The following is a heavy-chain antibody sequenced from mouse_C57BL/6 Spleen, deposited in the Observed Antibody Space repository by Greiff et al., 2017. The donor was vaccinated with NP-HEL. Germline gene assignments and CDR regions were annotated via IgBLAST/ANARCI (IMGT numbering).Heavy chain of an antibody. CDR1: GYAFSSSW. V-gene: IGHV1-82*01. J-gene: IGHJ3*01. D-gene: IGHD2-4*01. CDR3: ARSDYGGVAY. CDR2: IYPGDGDT. Sequence: QVQLKQSGPELVKPGASVKISCKASGYAFSSSWMNWVKQRPGKGLEWIGRIYPGDGDTNYNGKFKGKATLTADKSSSTAYMQLSSLTSEDSAVYFCARSDYGGVAYWGQGTLVTVSA.